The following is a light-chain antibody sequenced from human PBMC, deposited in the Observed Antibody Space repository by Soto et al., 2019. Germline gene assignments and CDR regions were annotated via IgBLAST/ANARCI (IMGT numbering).Light chain of an antibody. Sequence: QSVLSQPASVSLSPGQSITISCTGTSSDIGGYNYVYWYQQHPGNAPKLMIYEVNNRPSGVSSRFSGSRSGNTASLTVSGLQAEDEADYYCSSYSSTTTEYVFGTGTKVTVL. V-gene: IGLV2-14*01. J-gene: IGLJ1*01. CDR2: EVN. CDR3: SSYSSTTTEYV. CDR1: SSDIGGYNY.